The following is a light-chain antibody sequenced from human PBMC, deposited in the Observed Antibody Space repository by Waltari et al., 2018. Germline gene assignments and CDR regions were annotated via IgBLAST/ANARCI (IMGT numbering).Light chain of an antibody. V-gene: IGKV3-20*01. Sequence: EIVLTQSPGTLSLSPGERATLSCRASQSVSNNYLARYQQKPGQAPRLLIYGASSRATGIPDRFSGSGSGTDFTLTISRLEPEDFAVYYCQQYANSPLNFGGGTKVEIK. CDR1: QSVSNNY. J-gene: IGKJ4*01. CDR2: GAS. CDR3: QQYANSPLN.